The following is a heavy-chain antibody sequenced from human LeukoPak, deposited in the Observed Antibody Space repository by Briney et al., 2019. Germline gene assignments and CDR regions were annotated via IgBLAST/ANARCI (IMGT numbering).Heavy chain of an antibody. CDR1: GFAFSNYA. CDR2: SSGNGDST. D-gene: IGHD1/OR15-1a*01. J-gene: IGHJ4*02. Sequence: GGSLRLSCGASGFAFSNYAMTWVRQAPGKGLEWVSTSSGNGDSTYYGDSVKGRFTISRDNVRNTLHLQMSSLRAEDTAIYYCARDSNWNNGGFDYWGQGTLVTVSA. CDR3: ARDSNWNNGGFDY. V-gene: IGHV3-23*01.